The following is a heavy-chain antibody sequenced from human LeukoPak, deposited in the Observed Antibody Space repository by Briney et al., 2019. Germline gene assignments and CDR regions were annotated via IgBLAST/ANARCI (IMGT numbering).Heavy chain of an antibody. CDR1: GFTFSSYN. V-gene: IGHV3-48*01. CDR3: ARMFDN. CDR2: ISGTSSTI. J-gene: IGHJ4*02. Sequence: GGSLRLSCGASGFTFSSYNMNWVRQAPGKGLEWVSYISGTSSTIYYADSVKGRFTIPRDNAKSSLYLQMNSLRAEDTAVYYCARMFDNWGQGTLVAVSS.